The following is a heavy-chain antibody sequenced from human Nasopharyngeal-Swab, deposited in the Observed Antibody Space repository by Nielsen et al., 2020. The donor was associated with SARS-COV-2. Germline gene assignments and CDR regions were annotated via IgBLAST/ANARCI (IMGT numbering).Heavy chain of an antibody. CDR1: GFTFSSYS. D-gene: IGHD1-1*01. CDR3: ARASRGTSTRTFDY. V-gene: IGHV3-21*01. CDR2: ISSSSSYI. Sequence: GGSLRLSCAASGFTFSSYSMNWVRQAPGKGLEWVSSISSSSSYIYYADSVKGRFTISRDNAKNSLYLQMNSLRAEDTAVYYCARASRGTSTRTFDYWGQGTLVTASS. J-gene: IGHJ4*02.